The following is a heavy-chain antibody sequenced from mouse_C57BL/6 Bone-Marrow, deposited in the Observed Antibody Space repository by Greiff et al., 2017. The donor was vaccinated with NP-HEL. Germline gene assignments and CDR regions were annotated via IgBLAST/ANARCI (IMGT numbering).Heavy chain of an antibody. CDR2: INPNNGGT. Sequence: VQLQQSGPELVKPGASVKIPCKASGYTFTDYNMDWVKQSHGKSLEWIGDINPNNGGTIYNQKFKGKATLTVDKSSSTAYMELRSLTSEDTAVYYCARRKSRYAMDYGGQGTSVTVSS. V-gene: IGHV1-18*01. CDR1: GYTFTDYN. D-gene: IGHD6-2*01. J-gene: IGHJ4*01. CDR3: ARRKSRYAMDY.